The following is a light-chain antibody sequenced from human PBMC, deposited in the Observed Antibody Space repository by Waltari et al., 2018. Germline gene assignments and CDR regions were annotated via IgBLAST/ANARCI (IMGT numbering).Light chain of an antibody. J-gene: IGLJ1*01. CDR2: EVS. V-gene: IGLV2-8*01. Sequence: QSALTQPPSASGSPGQSVTISCTGTSSDVGGYNYLSWYHQHPGKAPKLMIYEVSKRPSGVPDRFSGSKSGNTASLTVSGLQAEDEADYYCSSYAGSNNYVFGTGTKVTVL. CDR3: SSYAGSNNYV. CDR1: SSDVGGYNY.